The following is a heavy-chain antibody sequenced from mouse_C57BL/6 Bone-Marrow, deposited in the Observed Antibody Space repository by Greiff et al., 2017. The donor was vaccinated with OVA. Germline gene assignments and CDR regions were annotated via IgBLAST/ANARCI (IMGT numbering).Heavy chain of an antibody. J-gene: IGHJ2*01. V-gene: IGHV1-64*01. CDR3: ARTATGGNFDY. CDR1: GYTFTSYW. Sequence: QVQLQQPGAELVKPGASVKLSCKASGYTFTSYWMHWVKQRPGQGLEWIGMIHPNSGSTNYNEKFKSKATLTVDKSSSTAYMQLSSLTSEDSAVYYCARTATGGNFDYWGQGTTLTVSS. CDR2: IHPNSGST.